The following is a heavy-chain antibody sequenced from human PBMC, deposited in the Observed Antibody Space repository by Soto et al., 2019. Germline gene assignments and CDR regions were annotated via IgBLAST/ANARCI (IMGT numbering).Heavy chain of an antibody. J-gene: IGHJ6*02. CDR2: INHSGST. V-gene: IGHV4-34*01. CDR3: ARGRQRGVLMVYVKYYGMDV. D-gene: IGHD2-8*01. CDR1: GGSFSGYY. Sequence: SETLSLTCAVYGGSFSGYYWSWIRQPPGKGLEWIGEINHSGSTNYNPSLKSRVTISVDTSKNQFSLKLSSVTAADTAVYYCARGRQRGVLMVYVKYYGMDVWGQGTTVT.